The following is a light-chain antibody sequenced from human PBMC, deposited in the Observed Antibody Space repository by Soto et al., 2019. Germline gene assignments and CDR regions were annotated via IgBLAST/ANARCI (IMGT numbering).Light chain of an antibody. J-gene: IGKJ3*01. V-gene: IGKV3-20*01. Sequence: EIVLAQSPATLSLSPGERATLSCRASQSIPNNNLAWYQQKPGQAPRLLIYGASSRATGIPDRFSGSGSGTDFTLTISRLEPEDFAVYYCQQYGSSPFTFGPGTKVDI. CDR1: QSIPNNN. CDR2: GAS. CDR3: QQYGSSPFT.